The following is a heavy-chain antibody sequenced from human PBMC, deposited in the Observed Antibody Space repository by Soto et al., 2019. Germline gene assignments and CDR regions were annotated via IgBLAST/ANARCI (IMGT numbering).Heavy chain of an antibody. V-gene: IGHV3-33*01. Sequence: QVQLVESGGGVVQPGRSLRLSCAASGFTFSSYGMHWVRQAPGKGLEWVAVRWYDGSNKYYADSVKGRFTISRDNSKNTLYLQMNSLRAEDTAVYYCARSVGPGIAVAGALYWGQGTLVTVSS. CDR1: GFTFSSYG. D-gene: IGHD6-19*01. J-gene: IGHJ4*02. CDR2: RWYDGSNK. CDR3: ARSVGPGIAVAGALY.